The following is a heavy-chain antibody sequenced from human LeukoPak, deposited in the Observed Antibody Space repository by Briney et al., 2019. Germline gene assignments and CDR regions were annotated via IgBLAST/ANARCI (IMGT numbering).Heavy chain of an antibody. CDR3: ARHRSLGYSSSWYINWFDP. Sequence: PSETLSLTCTVSGGSISSSSYYWGWVRQAPGKGLEWIGSIYYSGSTYYNPSLKSRVTISVDTSKNQFSLKLSSVTAADTAVYYCARHRSLGYSSSWYINWFDPWGQGTLVTVSS. V-gene: IGHV4-39*01. CDR2: IYYSGST. CDR1: GGSISSSSYY. J-gene: IGHJ5*02. D-gene: IGHD6-13*01.